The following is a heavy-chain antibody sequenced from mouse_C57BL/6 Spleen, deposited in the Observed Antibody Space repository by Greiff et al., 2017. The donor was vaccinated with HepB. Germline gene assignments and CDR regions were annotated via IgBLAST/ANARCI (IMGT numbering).Heavy chain of an antibody. Sequence: EVKVEESGPGLVKPSQSLSLSCTVPGYSITSGYDWHWIRHFPGNNLEWMGYISYSGSTNYNPSLKSRISITHDTSKNHVFMKLNSVTTEDTATYYCARWSNYPHWYFGVWGTRPTVTVSS. CDR2: ISYSGST. CDR1: GYSITSGYD. D-gene: IGHD2-5*01. J-gene: IGHJ1*03. V-gene: IGHV3-1*01. CDR3: ARWSNYPHWYFGV.